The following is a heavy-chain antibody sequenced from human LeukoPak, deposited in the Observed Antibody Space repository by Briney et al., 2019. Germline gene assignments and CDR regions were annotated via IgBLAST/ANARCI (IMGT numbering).Heavy chain of an antibody. J-gene: IGHJ4*02. Sequence: GASVKVSCKASGYTFTTYAMNWVRRAPGQGLEWMGWINTNTGNPMYAQGFTGRFVFSLDTSVSTAYLQISSLKAEDTAVYYCARAFSAARWAFDYWGQGTLVTVSS. CDR3: ARAFSAARWAFDY. CDR1: GYTFTTYA. V-gene: IGHV7-4-1*02. D-gene: IGHD6-6*01. CDR2: INTNTGNP.